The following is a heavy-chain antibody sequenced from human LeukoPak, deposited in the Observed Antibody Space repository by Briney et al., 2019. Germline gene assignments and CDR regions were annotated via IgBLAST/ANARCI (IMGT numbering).Heavy chain of an antibody. CDR1: GYTFIAYG. CDR3: ARGGRLLWFGEFDY. J-gene: IGHJ4*02. Sequence: ASVKVSCKASGYTFIAYGLHWVRQAPGQRPEWMGWINAGNGDTKYSQNFQGRVTITGDASATTAYMELSSLRSEDTAVYSCARGGRLLWFGEFDYWGQGTLVTVSS. CDR2: INAGNGDT. V-gene: IGHV1-3*01. D-gene: IGHD3-10*01.